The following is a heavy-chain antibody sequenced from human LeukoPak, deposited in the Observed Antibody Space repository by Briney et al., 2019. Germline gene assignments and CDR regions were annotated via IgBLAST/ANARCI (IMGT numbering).Heavy chain of an antibody. V-gene: IGHV4-30-2*01. CDR2: IYHSGST. CDR1: GGSISSGGYS. CDR3: ARVRYQLQIADI. Sequence: SETLSLTCAVSGGSISSGGYSWSWIRQPPGKGLEWIGYIYHSGSTYYNPSLKSRVTISVDRSKNQFSLKLSSVTAADTAVYYCARVRYQLQIADIWGQGTMVTVSS. J-gene: IGHJ3*02. D-gene: IGHD2-2*01.